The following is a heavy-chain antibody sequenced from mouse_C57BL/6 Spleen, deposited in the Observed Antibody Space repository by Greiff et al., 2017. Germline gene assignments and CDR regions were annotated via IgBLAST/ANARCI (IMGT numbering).Heavy chain of an antibody. J-gene: IGHJ1*03. D-gene: IGHD1-1*01. CDR3: ARPLCYSSGDCYFDV. CDR1: GYTFTDYN. V-gene: IGHV1-18*01. CDR2: INPNNGGT. Sequence: EVQLQQSGPELVKPGASVKISCKASGYTFTDYNMDWVKQSHGKSLEWIGDINPNNGGTIYNQKFKGKATLTVDKSSSTAYMELRSLTSEDTAVYYCARPLCYSSGDCYFDVWGTGTTVTVSS.